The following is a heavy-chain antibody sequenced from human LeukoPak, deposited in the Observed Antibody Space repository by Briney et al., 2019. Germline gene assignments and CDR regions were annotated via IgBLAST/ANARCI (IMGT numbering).Heavy chain of an antibody. V-gene: IGHV3-30-3*01. Sequence: PGGSLRLSCAASGFTFSSYAMHWVRQAPGKGLEWVAVISYDGSNKYYADSVKGRFTISRDNSKNTLYLQMNSLRAEDTAVYYCARVEYYDSSGYSVDYWGQGTLVTVSS. CDR2: ISYDGSNK. J-gene: IGHJ4*02. CDR3: ARVEYYDSSGYSVDY. D-gene: IGHD3-22*01. CDR1: GFTFSSYA.